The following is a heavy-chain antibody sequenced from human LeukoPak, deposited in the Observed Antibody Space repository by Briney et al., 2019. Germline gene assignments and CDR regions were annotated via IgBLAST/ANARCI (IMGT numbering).Heavy chain of an antibody. V-gene: IGHV1-8*01. D-gene: IGHD7-27*01. CDR1: GYTFSSYD. CDR2: MNPNSGET. Sequence: ASVKVSCKTSGYTFSSYDINWVRQATGQGLEWMGWMNPNSGETGFAQNFQGRVTLTKNTSITTAYVELSSLRSEDTAVYYCARGDPWGFDPWGQGTLVTVSS. CDR3: ARGDPWGFDP. J-gene: IGHJ5*02.